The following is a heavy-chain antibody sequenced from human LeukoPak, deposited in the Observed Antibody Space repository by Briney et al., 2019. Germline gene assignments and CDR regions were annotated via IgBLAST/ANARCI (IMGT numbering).Heavy chain of an antibody. V-gene: IGHV1-8*01. Sequence: ASVKVSCKASGYTFTSYDINWVRQATGQGLEWMGWMNPNSGNTGYAQKFQGRVTMTRNTSISTAYMELSSLRSEDTAVYYCARGLAKDIVVVVAAFWFDPWGLGTLVTVSS. D-gene: IGHD2-15*01. CDR2: MNPNSGNT. J-gene: IGHJ5*02. CDR1: GYTFTSYD. CDR3: ARGLAKDIVVVVAAFWFDP.